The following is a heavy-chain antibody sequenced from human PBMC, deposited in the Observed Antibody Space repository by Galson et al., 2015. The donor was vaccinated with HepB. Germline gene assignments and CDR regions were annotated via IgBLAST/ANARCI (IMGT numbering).Heavy chain of an antibody. CDR1: GYTFTSYG. CDR2: ISAYNGNT. Sequence: SVKVSCKASGYTFTSYGISWVRQAPGQGLEWMGWISAYNGNTNYAQKLQGRVTMTTDTSTSTAYMELRSLRSDDTAVYYCARVPVGSSTDNWFDPWGQGTLVTVSS. V-gene: IGHV1-18*01. J-gene: IGHJ5*02. D-gene: IGHD2-2*01. CDR3: ARVPVGSSTDNWFDP.